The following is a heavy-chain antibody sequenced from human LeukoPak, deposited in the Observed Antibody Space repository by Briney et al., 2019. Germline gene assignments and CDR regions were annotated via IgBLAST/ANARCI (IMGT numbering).Heavy chain of an antibody. CDR2: IKSKSDGETT. CDR1: GFTFTNVW. Sequence: GGSLRLSCAASGFTFTNVWMSWVRQTAWKGLEWVGRIKSKSDGETTDYAAPVKGRFTISRDDAKTMVYLQMNSLKSEDTAVYYCTTDRGSAWGQGTLVTVSS. V-gene: IGHV3-15*01. J-gene: IGHJ5*02. CDR3: TTDRGSA.